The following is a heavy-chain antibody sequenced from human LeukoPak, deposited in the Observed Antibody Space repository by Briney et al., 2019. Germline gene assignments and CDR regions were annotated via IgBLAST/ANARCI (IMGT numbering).Heavy chain of an antibody. J-gene: IGHJ4*01. CDR3: AKDPGRNYYGSGSFYMGVFFGY. CDR1: GFTFSSYA. CDR2: ISGSGGST. V-gene: IGHV3-23*01. D-gene: IGHD3-10*01. Sequence: GGSLRLSCAASGFTFSSYAMSWVRQAPGKGLEWVSAISGSGGSTYYADSVKGRFTISRDNSKNTLYLQMNSLRAEDTAVYYFAKDPGRNYYGSGSFYMGVFFGYWGQGTLVPVSS.